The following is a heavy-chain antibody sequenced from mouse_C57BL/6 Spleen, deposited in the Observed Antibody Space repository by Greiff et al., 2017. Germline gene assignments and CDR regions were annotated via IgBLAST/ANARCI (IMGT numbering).Heavy chain of an antibody. J-gene: IGHJ2*01. V-gene: IGHV1-69*01. Sequence: QVQLQQPGAELVMPGASVKLSCKASGYTFTSYWMHWVKQRPGQGLEWIGEIDPSDSYTNYNQKFKGKSTLTVDKSSSTAYMQLSSLTSEDSAVYYCAREGTYYRGHFDYWGQGTTLTVSS. D-gene: IGHD2-10*01. CDR2: IDPSDSYT. CDR1: GYTFTSYW. CDR3: AREGTYYRGHFDY.